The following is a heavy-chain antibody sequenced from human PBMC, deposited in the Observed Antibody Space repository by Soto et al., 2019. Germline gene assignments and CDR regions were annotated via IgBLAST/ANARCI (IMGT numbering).Heavy chain of an antibody. J-gene: IGHJ6*02. CDR2: INPDGSTT. Sequence: GGSLRLSCAASGFTFSSYWMHWVRQAPGEGLMWVSRINPDGSTTSYADSAKGRFTISRDNAKNTLYLQMNSLRVEDTAVYYCARVPTTVTTPGMDVWGQGTTVTVSS. CDR3: ARVPTTVTTPGMDV. D-gene: IGHD4-4*01. CDR1: GFTFSSYW. V-gene: IGHV3-74*01.